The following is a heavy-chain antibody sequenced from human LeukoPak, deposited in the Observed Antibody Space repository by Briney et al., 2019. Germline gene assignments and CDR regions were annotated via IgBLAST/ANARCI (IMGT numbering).Heavy chain of an antibody. CDR1: GYAFTGYY. V-gene: IGHV1-2*02. Sequence: ASVKVSCKASGYAFTGYYMHWVRQAPGQGLEWMGWINPNSGGTNYAQKFQGRVTMTRDTSISTAYMELSRLRSDDTAVYYCARVYDSGSFSGVWGQGTLVTVSS. CDR2: INPNSGGT. CDR3: ARVYDSGSFSGV. J-gene: IGHJ4*02. D-gene: IGHD3-10*01.